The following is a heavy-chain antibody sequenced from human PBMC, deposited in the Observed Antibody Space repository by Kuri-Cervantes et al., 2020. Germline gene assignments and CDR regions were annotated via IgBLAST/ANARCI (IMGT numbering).Heavy chain of an antibody. CDR2: ISYSGST. CDR1: GGSISSGDYY. J-gene: IGHJ4*02. D-gene: IGHD6-13*01. CDR3: AGLYSSRRFDY. V-gene: IGHV4-30-4*08. Sequence: SETLSLTCAVSGGSISSGDYYLSWIRQPPGKGLEWIGYISYSGSTYYNPSLKSRVSISVDTSKNQFSLKLSSVTAADTAVYYCAGLYSSRRFDYWGQGTLVTVSS.